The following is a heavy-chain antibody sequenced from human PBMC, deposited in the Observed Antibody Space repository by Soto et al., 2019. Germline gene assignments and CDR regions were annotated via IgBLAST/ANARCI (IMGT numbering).Heavy chain of an antibody. CDR3: ARDKVDSSGQYYYYYYSMDV. J-gene: IGHJ6*02. CDR2: IWHDGSNK. Sequence: PSGTLSLSCAASGFTFSSYGMHWVRQAPGKGLDWVAVIWHDGSNKYYADSVKGRFTISRENYKNTPYLLMNSLRAEENAVYYCARDKVDSSGQYYYYYYSMDVWGQLTTVTVSS. V-gene: IGHV3-33*01. CDR1: GFTFSSYG. D-gene: IGHD3-22*01.